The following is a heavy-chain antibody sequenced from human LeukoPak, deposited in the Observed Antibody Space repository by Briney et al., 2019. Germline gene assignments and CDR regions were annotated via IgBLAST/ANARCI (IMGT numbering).Heavy chain of an antibody. CDR1: GGSISSSSYY. Sequence: MSSETLSLTCTVSGGSISSSSYYWGWIRQPPGKRLEWIGSIYYSGSTYYNPSLKSRVTISVDTSKNQFSLKLSSVTAADTAVYYCARDRDYGDFNWFDPWGQGTLVTVPS. J-gene: IGHJ5*02. V-gene: IGHV4-39*07. D-gene: IGHD4-17*01. CDR3: ARDRDYGDFNWFDP. CDR2: IYYSGST.